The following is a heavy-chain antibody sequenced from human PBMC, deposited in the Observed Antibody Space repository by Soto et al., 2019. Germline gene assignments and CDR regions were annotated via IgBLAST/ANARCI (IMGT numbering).Heavy chain of an antibody. CDR1: GFSFASFA. J-gene: IGHJ4*02. CDR2: IYDSGRA. Sequence: ESGGGLVQPGGSLRLSCTTSGFSFASFAMTWVRQHPGKGLEWIGYIYDSGRAYYNPSLKSRVTISVDTSKDQFSLQLSSVTAADTAVYYCARSSRSYFDLWGQGTLVTVSS. V-gene: IGHV4-31*02. CDR3: ARSSRSYFDL.